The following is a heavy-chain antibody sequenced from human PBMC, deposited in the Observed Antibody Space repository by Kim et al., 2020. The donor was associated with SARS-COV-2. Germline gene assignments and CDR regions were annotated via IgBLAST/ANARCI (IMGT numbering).Heavy chain of an antibody. CDR1: GFTFSSYS. CDR3: ARDRKVVPAAMLGPLSYYGMDV. CDR2: ISSSSSYI. J-gene: IGHJ6*02. Sequence: GGSLRLSCAASGFTFSSYSMNWVRQAPGKGLEWVSSISSSSSYIYYADSVKGRFTISRDNAKNSLYLQMNSLRAEDTAVYYCARDRKVVPAAMLGPLSYYGMDVWGQGTTVTVSS. D-gene: IGHD2-2*01. V-gene: IGHV3-21*04.